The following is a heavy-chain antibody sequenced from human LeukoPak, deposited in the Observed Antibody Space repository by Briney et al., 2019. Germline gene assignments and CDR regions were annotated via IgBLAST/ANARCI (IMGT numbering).Heavy chain of an antibody. CDR1: GGSISSGGYH. J-gene: IGHJ4*02. CDR2: IYYSGST. CDR3: ARSYDSSGYFIPSVFDY. D-gene: IGHD3-22*01. Sequence: SETLSLTCTVSGGSISSGGYHWSWIRQHPGKGLEWIGNIYYSGSTYYNPSLKSRVTISVDTSKNQFSLKLSSVTAADTAVYYCARSYDSSGYFIPSVFDYWGQGTLVTVSS. V-gene: IGHV4-31*03.